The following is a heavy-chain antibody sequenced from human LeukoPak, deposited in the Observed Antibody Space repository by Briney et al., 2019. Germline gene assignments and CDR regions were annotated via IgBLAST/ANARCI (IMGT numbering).Heavy chain of an antibody. CDR1: GGSINSYY. J-gene: IGHJ4*02. D-gene: IGHD3-10*01. CDR2: IYYIGST. Sequence: SETLSLTCTVSGGSINSYYWSWIRQPPGKGLEWIGYIYYIGSTNYNPSLESRVTISVDTSKNQFSLKLSPVTAADTAVYYCAREGGGYYYGSGSYISYWGQGTLVTVSS. CDR3: AREGGGYYYGSGSYISY. V-gene: IGHV4-59*12.